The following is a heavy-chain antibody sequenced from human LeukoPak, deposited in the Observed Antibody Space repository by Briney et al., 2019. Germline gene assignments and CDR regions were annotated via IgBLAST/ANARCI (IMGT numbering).Heavy chain of an antibody. Sequence: GGSLRLSCAASGFTFSSYSMNWVRQAPGKGLEWVSSISSSSSYIYYADSVKGRFTISRDNAKNSLYLQMNSLRAEDTAVYYCARVGNTFITGTRLFDYWGQGTPVTVSS. CDR1: GFTFSSYS. D-gene: IGHD1-7*01. CDR2: ISSSSSYI. V-gene: IGHV3-21*01. J-gene: IGHJ4*02. CDR3: ARVGNTFITGTRLFDY.